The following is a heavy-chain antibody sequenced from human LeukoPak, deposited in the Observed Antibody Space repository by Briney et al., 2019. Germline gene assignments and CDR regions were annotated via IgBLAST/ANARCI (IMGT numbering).Heavy chain of an antibody. V-gene: IGHV3-33*06. CDR2: IWYDGSNK. J-gene: IGHJ4*02. Sequence: GRSLRLSCAAPGFTFSSYGMHWVRQAPGKGLEWVAVIWYDGSNKYYADSVKGRFTISRDNSKNTLYLQMNSLRAEDTAVYYCAKDLGSSSWYYFDYWGQGTLVTVSS. CDR3: AKDLGSSSWYYFDY. D-gene: IGHD6-13*01. CDR1: GFTFSSYG.